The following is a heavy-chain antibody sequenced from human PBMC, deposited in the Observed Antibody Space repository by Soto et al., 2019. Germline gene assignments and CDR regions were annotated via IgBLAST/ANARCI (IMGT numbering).Heavy chain of an antibody. V-gene: IGHV3-48*02. CDR2: ISSSSSTI. J-gene: IGHJ5*02. CDR3: SREGGNLNGFDP. D-gene: IGHD1-26*01. CDR1: GFTFSSYS. Sequence: EVQLVESGGGLVQPGGSLRLCCAASGFTFSSYSMNWVRQAPGKGLEWVSYISSSSSTIYYADSVKGRFTISRDNAKHSRYLQMNGLRDEDTAVYYCSREGGNLNGFDPWGQGTLVTVSS.